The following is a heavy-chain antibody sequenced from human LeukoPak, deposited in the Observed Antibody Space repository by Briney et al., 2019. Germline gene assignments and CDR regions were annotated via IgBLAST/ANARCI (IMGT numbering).Heavy chain of an antibody. CDR1: GGTFSSYA. Sequence: SVKVSCKAFGGTFSSYAISWVRQAPGQGLEWMGRIIPIFGTANYAQKFQGRVTITTDESTSTAYMELSSLRSEDTAVYYCASPPPYYYDSSGYYLSYWGQGTLVTVSS. CDR3: ASPPPYYYDSSGYYLSY. CDR2: IIPIFGTA. J-gene: IGHJ4*02. V-gene: IGHV1-69*05. D-gene: IGHD3-22*01.